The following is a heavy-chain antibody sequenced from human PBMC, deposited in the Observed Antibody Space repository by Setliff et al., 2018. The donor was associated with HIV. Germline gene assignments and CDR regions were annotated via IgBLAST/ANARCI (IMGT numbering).Heavy chain of an antibody. CDR2: INYDENSE. Sequence: GGSLRLSCAASGFTFTAHGMHWVRQAPDKGLEWVAFINYDENSEYYADSVKGRVTISRDNLRNTVDLQMNNLRPEDTAVYYCAKDGDYRSGDYDAFDIWGQGTMVTVSS. V-gene: IGHV3-30*02. D-gene: IGHD6-25*01. J-gene: IGHJ3*02. CDR1: GFTFTAHG. CDR3: AKDGDYRSGDYDAFDI.